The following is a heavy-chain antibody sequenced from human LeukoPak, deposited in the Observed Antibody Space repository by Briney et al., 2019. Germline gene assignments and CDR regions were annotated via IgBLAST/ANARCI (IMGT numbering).Heavy chain of an antibody. CDR3: AKDRAHGYYYDSSGYSDTPPAWYYFDY. D-gene: IGHD3-22*01. CDR2: ISGSGGST. J-gene: IGHJ4*02. CDR1: GFTFSSYA. Sequence: PGGSLRLSCAASGFTFSSYAMSWVRQAPGKGLEWVSAISGSGGSTYYADSVKGRFTISRDNSKNTLYLQMNSLRAEDTAVYYCAKDRAHGYYYDSSGYSDTPPAWYYFDYWGQGTLVTVSS. V-gene: IGHV3-23*01.